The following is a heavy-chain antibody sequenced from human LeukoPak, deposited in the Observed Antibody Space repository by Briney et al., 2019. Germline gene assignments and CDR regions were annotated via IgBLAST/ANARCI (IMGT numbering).Heavy chain of an antibody. V-gene: IGHV7-4-1*02. CDR3: ARFTGYYDYVWGSYRAYYFDY. Sequence: ASVKVSCKASGYTFTSYAMNWVRQAPGQGLEWMGWINTNTGNPTYAQGFTGRFVFSMDTSVSTAYLQISSLKAEDTAVYYCARFTGYYDYVWGSYRAYYFDYWGQGTLVTVSS. CDR1: GYTFTSYA. D-gene: IGHD3-16*02. CDR2: INTNTGNP. J-gene: IGHJ4*02.